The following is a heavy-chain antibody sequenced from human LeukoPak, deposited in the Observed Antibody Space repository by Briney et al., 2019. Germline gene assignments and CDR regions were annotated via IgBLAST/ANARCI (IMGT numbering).Heavy chain of an antibody. V-gene: IGHV1-46*01. CDR1: GYTFTSYY. CDR3: ARALAVVVLPETLDY. CDR2: INPSGGST. J-gene: IGHJ4*02. D-gene: IGHD2-15*01. Sequence: ASVNLSCKASGYTFTSYYMHWVRQAPGQGLEWMGIINPSGGSTSYAQKFQGRVTMTRDTSTSTVYMELSSLRSEDTAVYYCARALAVVVLPETLDYWGQGTLVTVSS.